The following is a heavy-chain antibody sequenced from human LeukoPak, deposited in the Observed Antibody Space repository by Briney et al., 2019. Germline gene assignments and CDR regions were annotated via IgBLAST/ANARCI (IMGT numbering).Heavy chain of an antibody. V-gene: IGHV3-15*01. CDR2: IQRKTDGWTT. CDR3: TTGSGRYQAGY. Sequence: GGSLRLSCAASGFSFSNAWMTWVRQAPGKGLEWVGRIQRKTDGWTTDYAAPVKGRFTISRDDSENTLYLQMNSLKTEDTAVYYCTTGSGRYQAGYWGQGTLVTVSS. D-gene: IGHD1-26*01. J-gene: IGHJ4*02. CDR1: GFSFSNAW.